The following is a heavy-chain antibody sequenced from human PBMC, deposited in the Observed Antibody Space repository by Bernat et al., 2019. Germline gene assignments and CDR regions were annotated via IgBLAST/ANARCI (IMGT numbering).Heavy chain of an antibody. V-gene: IGHV1-69*01. J-gene: IGHJ6*02. CDR1: GGTFSSYA. Sequence: QVQLVQSGAEVKKPGSSVKVSCKASGGTFSSYAISWVRQAPGQGLEWMGGIIPIFGTANYAQRCRGSFTITADESTSTAYMELSSLRSEDTAVYYCARVPRGCSGGSCYSSPNYYGMDVWGQGTTVTVSS. CDR2: IIPIFGTA. D-gene: IGHD2-15*01. CDR3: ARVPRGCSGGSCYSSPNYYGMDV.